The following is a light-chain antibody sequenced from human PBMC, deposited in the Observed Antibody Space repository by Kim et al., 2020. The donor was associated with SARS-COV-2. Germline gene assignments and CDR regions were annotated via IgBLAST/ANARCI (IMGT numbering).Light chain of an antibody. Sequence: SVSPGERATLSCRACQSVNSNLAWYQQKPGQAPRLLLYGTSTRATGIPARFSGSGSGTGFTLPISSLQSEDFAVFLCQQYNNWPYTFGQGTKLEI. CDR1: QSVNSN. V-gene: IGKV3-15*01. J-gene: IGKJ2*01. CDR2: GTS. CDR3: QQYNNWPYT.